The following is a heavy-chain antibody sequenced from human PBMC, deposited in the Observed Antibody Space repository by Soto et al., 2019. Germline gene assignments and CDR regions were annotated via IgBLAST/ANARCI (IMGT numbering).Heavy chain of an antibody. CDR1: GFTFSSYA. D-gene: IGHD3-22*01. CDR2: ISSNGGST. V-gene: IGHV3-64D*06. J-gene: IGHJ4*02. Sequence: PGGSLRLSCSASGFTFSSYAMHWVRQAPGKGLEYVSAISSNGGSTYYADSVKGTFTISRDNSKNTLYLQMSSLRAEDTAVYYCVKGVYYDSDYWGQGTLVTVSS. CDR3: VKGVYYDSDY.